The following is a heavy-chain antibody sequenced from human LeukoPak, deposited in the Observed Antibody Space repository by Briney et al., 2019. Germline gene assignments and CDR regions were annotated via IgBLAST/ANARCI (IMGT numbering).Heavy chain of an antibody. Sequence: VASVKVSCKASGYTFTSYDINWVRQATGQGLEWMGWMNPNSGNTGYAQKFQGRVTMTRNTSISTAYMELSSLRSEDTAVYYCASGTYYYGSGSYYNPHDYYYYYGMDVWGQGTTVTVSS. CDR2: MNPNSGNT. J-gene: IGHJ6*02. V-gene: IGHV1-8*01. CDR3: ASGTYYYGSGSYYNPHDYYYYYGMDV. CDR1: GYTFTSYD. D-gene: IGHD3-10*01.